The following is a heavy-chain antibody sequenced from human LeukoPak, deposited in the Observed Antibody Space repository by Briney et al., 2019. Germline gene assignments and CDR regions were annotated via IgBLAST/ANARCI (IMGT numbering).Heavy chain of an antibody. Sequence: GGSLRLSCAASGFTFSSYAMSWVRQAPGKGLEWVTAISGSGGSTYYADSVKGRFTISRDNSKNTLYLQMNSLRAEDTAVYYCAKPYCSSTSCYRGYFDYWGQGTLVTVSS. D-gene: IGHD2-2*01. J-gene: IGHJ4*02. CDR1: GFTFSSYA. CDR2: ISGSGGST. CDR3: AKPYCSSTSCYRGYFDY. V-gene: IGHV3-23*01.